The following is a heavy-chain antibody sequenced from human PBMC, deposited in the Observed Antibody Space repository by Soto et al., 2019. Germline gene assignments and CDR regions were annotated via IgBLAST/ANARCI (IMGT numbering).Heavy chain of an antibody. Sequence: EVQLVETGGGLIQPGGSLGLSCAASGFTVSSNYMSWVRQAPGKGLEWVSVIYSGGSTYYADSVKGRFTISRDNSKNTLDLQMNSLRAEDTAVYYCARATDSSSWYYNYYYYGMDVWGQGTTVTVSS. CDR1: GFTVSSNY. V-gene: IGHV3-53*02. CDR2: IYSGGST. J-gene: IGHJ6*02. D-gene: IGHD6-13*01. CDR3: ARATDSSSWYYNYYYYGMDV.